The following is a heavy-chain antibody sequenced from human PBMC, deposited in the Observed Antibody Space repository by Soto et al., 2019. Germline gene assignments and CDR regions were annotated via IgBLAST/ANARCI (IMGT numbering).Heavy chain of an antibody. CDR1: GFTFRNYA. Sequence: PGGSLRLSCTASGFTFRNYAMSWVHQAPEKGLQWVSAISGNGGTTYYADSVKGRFTLSRDNFKDTLYLQMNSLRTEDTAVYYCAKDQGNGRLYFYSWGLGTLVTVSS. D-gene: IGHD2-8*01. CDR2: ISGNGGTT. CDR3: AKDQGNGRLYFYS. V-gene: IGHV3-23*01. J-gene: IGHJ4*02.